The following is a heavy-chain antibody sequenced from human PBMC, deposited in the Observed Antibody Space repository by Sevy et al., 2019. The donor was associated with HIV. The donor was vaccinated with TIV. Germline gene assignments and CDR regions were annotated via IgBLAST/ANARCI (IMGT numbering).Heavy chain of an antibody. CDR2: ISSSGGST. CDR3: ATLRGGLYGSGYFQN. Sequence: GGSLRLSCAASGFTFSAYAMSWVRQAPGKGLEWVSCISSSGGSTYYADSVKGRFSISRDTSKNTLYLQMNSLRAEDTAVYSCATLRGGLYGSGYFQNWGHGTQVTVSS. D-gene: IGHD3-10*01. J-gene: IGHJ1*01. V-gene: IGHV3-23*01. CDR1: GFTFSAYA.